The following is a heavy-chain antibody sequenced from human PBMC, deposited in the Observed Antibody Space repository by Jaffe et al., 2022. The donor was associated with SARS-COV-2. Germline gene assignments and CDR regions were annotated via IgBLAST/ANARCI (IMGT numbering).Heavy chain of an antibody. V-gene: IGHV3-15*01. CDR1: GFTFSNAW. J-gene: IGHJ4*02. Sequence: EVQLVESGGGLVKPGGSLRLSCAASGFTFSNAWMSWVRQAPGKGLEWVGRIKSKTDGGTTDYAAPVKGRFTISRDDSKNTLYLQMNSLKTEDTAVYYCTTGITEWELRDRILYYFDYWGQGTLVTVSS. CDR2: IKSKTDGGTT. CDR3: TTGITEWELRDRILYYFDY. D-gene: IGHD1-26*01.